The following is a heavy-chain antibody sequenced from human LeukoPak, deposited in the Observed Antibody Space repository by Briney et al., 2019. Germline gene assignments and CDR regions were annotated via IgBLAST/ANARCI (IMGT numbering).Heavy chain of an antibody. CDR3: ARGGHYYGSGSYYNSYYGMDV. CDR1: GGTFSSYA. D-gene: IGHD3-10*01. CDR2: IIPILGIA. J-gene: IGHJ6*02. V-gene: IGHV1-69*04. Sequence: SVKVSCKASGGTFSSYAISWVRQAPGQGLEWMGRIIPILGIANYAQKFQGRVTITADKSTSTAYMELSNLRSEDTAVYYCARGGHYYGSGSYYNSYYGMDVWGQGTTVTVSS.